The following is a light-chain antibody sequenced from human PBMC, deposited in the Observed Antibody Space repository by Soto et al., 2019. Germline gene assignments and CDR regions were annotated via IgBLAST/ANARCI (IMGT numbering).Light chain of an antibody. J-gene: IGKJ1*01. CDR2: DAS. CDR1: QSISSW. CDR3: QQYNSYTWT. V-gene: IGKV1-5*01. Sequence: DIQMTQSPSTLSASVGDRVTITCRASQSISSWLAWYQQKPGKAPKLLIYDASSLESGVPSRFSGSGSGTGLPLTISSLQPDDFATYYCQQYNSYTWTFGQGTKVEIK.